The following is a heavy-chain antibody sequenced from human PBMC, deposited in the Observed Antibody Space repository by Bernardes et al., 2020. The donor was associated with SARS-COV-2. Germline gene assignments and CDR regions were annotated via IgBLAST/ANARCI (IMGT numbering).Heavy chain of an antibody. Sequence: AVKVTRKASGFTFTSSAMQWVRQARGQRLEWIGWIVVGSGNTNYAQKFQERVTITRDMSTSTAYMELSSLRSEDTAVYYCAASRRNHYYYYYGMDVWGQGTTVTVSS. CDR3: AASRRNHYYYYYGMDV. J-gene: IGHJ6*02. CDR1: GFTFTSSA. CDR2: IVVGSGNT. V-gene: IGHV1-58*02.